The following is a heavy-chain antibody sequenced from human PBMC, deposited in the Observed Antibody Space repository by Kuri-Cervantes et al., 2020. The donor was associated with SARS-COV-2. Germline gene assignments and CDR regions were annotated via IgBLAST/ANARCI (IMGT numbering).Heavy chain of an antibody. J-gene: IGHJ4*02. V-gene: IGHV4-59*01. D-gene: IGHD3/OR15-3a*01. CDR2: VSYNGAT. CDR3: SGRVDFSSVDY. Sequence: ESLKISCTVSGDSITNYYLTWLRQPPGKGLEWIGYVSYNGATAYNPSLKSRVTMSLDTSKNQFSLRLSSVTAADTAVYYCSGRVDFSSVDYWGQGTLVTVSS. CDR1: GDSITNYY.